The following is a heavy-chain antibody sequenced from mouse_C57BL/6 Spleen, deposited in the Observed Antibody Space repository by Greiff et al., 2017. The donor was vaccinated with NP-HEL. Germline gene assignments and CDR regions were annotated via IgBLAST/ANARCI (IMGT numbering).Heavy chain of an antibody. D-gene: IGHD3-2*02. CDR2: INPGSGGT. CDR3: ARYENSSGSFAY. J-gene: IGHJ3*01. V-gene: IGHV1-54*01. Sequence: VKLMESGAELVRPGTSVKVSCKASGYAFTNYLIEWVKQRPGQGLEWIGVINPGSGGTNYNEKFKGKATLTADKSSSTAYMQLSSLTSEDSAVYFCARYENSSGSFAYWGQGTLVTVSA. CDR1: GYAFTNYL.